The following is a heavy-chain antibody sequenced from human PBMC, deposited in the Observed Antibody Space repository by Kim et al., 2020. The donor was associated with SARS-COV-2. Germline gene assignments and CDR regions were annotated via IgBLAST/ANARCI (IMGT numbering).Heavy chain of an antibody. CDR3: ANFES. J-gene: IGHJ4*02. Sequence: SDGSNKYYADSVKGRFTITRDNSKNMLFLQMNSLRAEATAVYYCANFESWGQGTLVTVSS. V-gene: IGHV3-33*06. CDR2: SDGSNK.